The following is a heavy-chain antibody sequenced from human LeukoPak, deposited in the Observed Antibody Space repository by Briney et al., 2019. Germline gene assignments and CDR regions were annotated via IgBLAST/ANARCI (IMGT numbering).Heavy chain of an antibody. CDR2: ISSSSSYI. D-gene: IGHD2-2*01. Sequence: GGSLRLSCAASGSTFSSYSMNWVRQGPGKGLEWVSSISSSSSYIYYADSVKGRFTISRDNAKNSLYLQMNSLRADDTAVYYCARGQPPSGIVVVPAADYWGQGTLVTVSS. V-gene: IGHV3-21*01. CDR3: ARGQPPSGIVVVPAADY. CDR1: GSTFSSYS. J-gene: IGHJ4*02.